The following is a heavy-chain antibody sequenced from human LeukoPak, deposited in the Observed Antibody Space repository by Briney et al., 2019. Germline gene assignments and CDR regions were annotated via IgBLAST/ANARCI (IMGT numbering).Heavy chain of an antibody. V-gene: IGHV4-59*01. CDR3: ARVWDYYGLGSYPLDI. CDR1: GGSISSYY. D-gene: IGHD3-10*01. J-gene: IGHJ3*02. Sequence: SETLSLTCTVSGGSISSYYWSWIRQPPGKGLEWIGYIYYSGSTNYNPSLKSRVTISIDTSKNQFSLKLSSVTAADTAVYYCARVWDYYGLGSYPLDIWGQGTMVTVSS. CDR2: IYYSGST.